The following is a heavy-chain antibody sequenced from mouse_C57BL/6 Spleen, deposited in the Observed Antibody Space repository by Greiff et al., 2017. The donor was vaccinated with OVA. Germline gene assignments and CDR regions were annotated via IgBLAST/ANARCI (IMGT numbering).Heavy chain of an antibody. CDR3: TTIYYDYDNFDY. Sequence: EVKVVESGGGLVQPGGSMKLSCVASGFTFSNYWMNWVRQSPEKGLEWVAQISLKSDNYATHYADSVKGRFTISRDDSKSRVYLQMNNLRAEDTGVYYCTTIYYDYDNFDYWGQGTTLTVSS. CDR1: GFTFSNYW. V-gene: IGHV6-3*01. CDR2: ISLKSDNYAT. D-gene: IGHD2-4*01. J-gene: IGHJ2*01.